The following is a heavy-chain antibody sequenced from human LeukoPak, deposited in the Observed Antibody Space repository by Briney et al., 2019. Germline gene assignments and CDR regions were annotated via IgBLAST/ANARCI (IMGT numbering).Heavy chain of an antibody. J-gene: IGHJ4*02. D-gene: IGHD6-13*01. V-gene: IGHV1-2*02. Sequence: GASVKVSCKASGYTFTSYYMHWVRQAPGQGLECMGWINPNSGGTNYAQKFQGKVDMTRDTSISTAYMELSRLRSDDTAVYYCARRGAGGDFDSWGQGTLVTVSS. CDR2: INPNSGGT. CDR3: ARRGAGGDFDS. CDR1: GYTFTSYY.